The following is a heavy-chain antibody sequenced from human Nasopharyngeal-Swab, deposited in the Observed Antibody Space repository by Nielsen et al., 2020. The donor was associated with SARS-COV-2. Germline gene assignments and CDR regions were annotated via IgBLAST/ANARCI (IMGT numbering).Heavy chain of an antibody. D-gene: IGHD3-10*01. Sequence: GESLKISCVASGFTFRDYWMGWGRRAPAKGLEWVASIKQDGSEKNYVDSVKGRFTISRDNAKNPLFLQVDSLRTEDTAFYYCARVGGRTSPMGSWGQGTLVTVSS. J-gene: IGHJ4*02. CDR1: GFTFRDYW. V-gene: IGHV3-7*01. CDR2: IKQDGSEK. CDR3: ARVGGRTSPMGS.